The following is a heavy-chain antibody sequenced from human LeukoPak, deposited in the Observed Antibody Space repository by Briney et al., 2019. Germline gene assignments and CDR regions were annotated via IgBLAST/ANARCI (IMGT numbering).Heavy chain of an antibody. D-gene: IGHD6-13*01. Sequence: PGGSLRLSCAASGFTFSSYEMNWVRQAPGKGLEWVSYISSSGSTIYYADSVKCRFTISRDNAKNSLYLQMNSLRAEDTAVYYCARVRGYSSSWYGPPNWGQGTLVTVSS. CDR2: ISSSGSTI. J-gene: IGHJ4*02. CDR3: ARVRGYSSSWYGPPN. CDR1: GFTFSSYE. V-gene: IGHV3-48*03.